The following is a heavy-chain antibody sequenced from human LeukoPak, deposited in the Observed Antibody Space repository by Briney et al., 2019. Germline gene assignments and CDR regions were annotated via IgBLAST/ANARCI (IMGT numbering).Heavy chain of an antibody. J-gene: IGHJ4*02. V-gene: IGHV4-38-2*02. Sequence: SETLSLTCTVSGYSISSDYYWGWIRQSPGKGLEWIGNMYHSGGTYYNPSLKSRVTISVDTSKNQFSLKLSSVTAADTAVYYCARLGDQDGEIDYWGQGTLVTVSS. CDR1: GYSISSDYY. CDR3: ARLGDQDGEIDY. D-gene: IGHD5-24*01. CDR2: MYHSGGT.